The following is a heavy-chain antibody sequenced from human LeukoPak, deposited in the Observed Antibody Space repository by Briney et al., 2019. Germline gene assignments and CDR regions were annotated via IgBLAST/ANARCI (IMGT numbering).Heavy chain of an antibody. V-gene: IGHV3-74*01. CDR2: INPDGSMT. CDR3: VRALTGTDDF. J-gene: IGHJ4*02. D-gene: IGHD1-7*01. CDR1: AFTFSGSW. Sequence: GGSLRRSCAASAFTFSGSWVHWVRQAPGKGLVWVSRINPDGSMTNYVDSVKGRFTISRDNAKNTLYLQMNSLRVGDTAVYYCVRALTGTDDFWGQGTLVTVSS.